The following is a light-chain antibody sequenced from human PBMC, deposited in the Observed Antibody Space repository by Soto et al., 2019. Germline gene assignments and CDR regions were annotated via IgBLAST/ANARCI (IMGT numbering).Light chain of an antibody. V-gene: IGLV2-8*01. CDR1: SSDVGGYNY. Sequence: QSVLTQPPFASGSFGQSVTFPCTETSSDVGGYNYVSWYQQHPGKAPKLMIYEVSERPSGVPDRFSGSKSGNTASLTVSGLQADDEADYYCSSYSGTNYHYVFGTGTKVTVL. CDR3: SSYSGTNYHYV. J-gene: IGLJ1*01. CDR2: EVS.